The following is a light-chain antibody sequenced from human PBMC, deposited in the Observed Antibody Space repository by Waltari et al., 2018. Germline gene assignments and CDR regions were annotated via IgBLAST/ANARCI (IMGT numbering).Light chain of an antibody. CDR3: CSYVGDVTWV. Sequence: QSALTQPASVSGSPGQSTTISCTGTSSDVGSYDLVSWYQHHPGQAPKLMIYEATQRPSGVSDRFSGSKSGNTASLTIAGLQAEDEADYYCCSYVGDVTWVFGGGTKLTVL. J-gene: IGLJ3*02. CDR2: EAT. V-gene: IGLV2-23*01. CDR1: SSDVGSYDL.